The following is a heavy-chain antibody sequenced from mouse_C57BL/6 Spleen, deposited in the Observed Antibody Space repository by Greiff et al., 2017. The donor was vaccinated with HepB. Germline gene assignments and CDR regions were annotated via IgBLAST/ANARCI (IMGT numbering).Heavy chain of an antibody. Sequence: EVKLQESGGGLVKPGGSLKLSCAASGFTFSSYAMSWVRQTPEKRLEWVATISDGGSYTYYPDNVKGRFTISRDNAKNNLYLQMSHLKSEDTAMYYCARGYYYGSSHWYFDVWGTGTTVTVSS. CDR3: ARGYYYGSSHWYFDV. CDR2: ISDGGSYT. CDR1: GFTFSSYA. V-gene: IGHV5-4*03. D-gene: IGHD1-1*01. J-gene: IGHJ1*03.